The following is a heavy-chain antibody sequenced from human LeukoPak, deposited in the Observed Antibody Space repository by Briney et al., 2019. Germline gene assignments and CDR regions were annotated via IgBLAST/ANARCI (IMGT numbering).Heavy chain of an antibody. CDR1: AGSVSSGSYY. CDR3: ARGRLRSPMDV. CDR2: IYYSGST. V-gene: IGHV4-61*01. J-gene: IGHJ6*02. Sequence: PSETLSLTCTVSAGSVSSGSYYWSWIRQPPGKGLEWIGYIYYSGSTKYNPSLKSRVTILADTSKNQFSLKLSSVTAADTAVYYCARGRLRSPMDVWGQGTTVTVSS. D-gene: IGHD4-17*01.